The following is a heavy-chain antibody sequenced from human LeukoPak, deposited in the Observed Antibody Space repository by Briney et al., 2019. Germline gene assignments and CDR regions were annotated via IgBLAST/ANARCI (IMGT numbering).Heavy chain of an antibody. CDR2: INPNSGGT. CDR1: GYTFTSCG. D-gene: IGHD3-9*01. J-gene: IGHJ4*02. Sequence: ASVKVSCKASGYTFTSCGISWVRQAPGQGLEWMGWINPNSGGTNYAQKFQGRVTMTRDTSISTAYMELSRLRSDDTAVYYCARKEGRYFDWLYGGEKIYYFDYWGQGTLVTVSS. CDR3: ARKEGRYFDWLYGGEKIYYFDY. V-gene: IGHV1-2*02.